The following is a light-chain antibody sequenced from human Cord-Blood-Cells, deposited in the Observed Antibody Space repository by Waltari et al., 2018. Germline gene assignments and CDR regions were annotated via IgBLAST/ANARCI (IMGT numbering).Light chain of an antibody. J-gene: IGLJ2*01. V-gene: IGLV2-14*01. CDR2: DVS. CDR1: SSAVGGDNY. Sequence: QSALTQPASVSGSPGQSITISCTGSSSAVGGDNYVSWYQQHPGKAPKLMIYDVSNRPSGVSNRFSGSKSGNTASLTISGLQAEDEADYYCSSDTSSSTLVFGGGTKLTVL. CDR3: SSDTSSSTLV.